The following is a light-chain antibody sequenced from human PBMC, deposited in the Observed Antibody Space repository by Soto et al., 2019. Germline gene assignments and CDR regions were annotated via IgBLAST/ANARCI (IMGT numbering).Light chain of an antibody. CDR2: EVT. J-gene: IGLJ3*02. CDR3: SSFASSNTWV. V-gene: IGLV2-8*01. Sequence: QSALTQPPSASGSPGQSVTISCTGTSSDVGAYNYVSWYQQHAGKAPKLVIYEVTKRPSGVPDRFSGSKSANTASLTVSGLRAEDEADYYCSSFASSNTWVFGGGTLLTVL. CDR1: SSDVGAYNY.